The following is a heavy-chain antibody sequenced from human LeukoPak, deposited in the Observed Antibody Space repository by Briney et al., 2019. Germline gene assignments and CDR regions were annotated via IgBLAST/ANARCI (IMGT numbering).Heavy chain of an antibody. CDR2: INHRGGT. D-gene: IGHD2-2*01. J-gene: IGHJ5*02. Sequence: SETLSLTCAVYGNSFSGDYYNWIRQSPGKGLEWLGEINHRGGTNYNPTLNSRVTISVDTSKNQVSLKLHSVTAADMAVYYCARRFQLLRTRFDPWGQGTLVTVSS. CDR3: ARRFQLLRTRFDP. CDR1: GNSFSGDY. V-gene: IGHV4-34*01.